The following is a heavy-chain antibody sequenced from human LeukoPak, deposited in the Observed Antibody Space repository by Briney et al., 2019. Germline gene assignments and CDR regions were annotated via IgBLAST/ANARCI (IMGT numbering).Heavy chain of an antibody. J-gene: IGHJ4*02. CDR2: MNPNSGNT. CDR3: ARDWFGDYQTYN. Sequence: ASVKVSCKASGYTFTTYDINWVRQATGQGLEWMGWMNPNSGNTGYAQKFQGRVTMTRNTSISTAYMELSSLRSDDTAVYYCARDWFGDYQTYNWGQGALVTVSS. D-gene: IGHD4-17*01. V-gene: IGHV1-8*01. CDR1: GYTFTTYD.